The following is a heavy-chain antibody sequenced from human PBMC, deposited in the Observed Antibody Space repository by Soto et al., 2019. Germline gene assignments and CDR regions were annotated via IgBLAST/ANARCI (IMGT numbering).Heavy chain of an antibody. CDR2: IIPIFGTA. J-gene: IGHJ5*02. CDR1: GGTFSSYA. CDR3: ATTLRSESYLSTNWFDP. V-gene: IGHV1-69*01. D-gene: IGHD1-26*01. Sequence: QVQLVQSGAEVKKPGSSVKVSCKASGGTFSSYAISWVRQAPGQGLEWMGGIIPIFGTANYAKKFQGRVTITEDESTGTAYMELSSLRSEDTAVYYCATTLRSESYLSTNWFDPWGQGTLVTVSS.